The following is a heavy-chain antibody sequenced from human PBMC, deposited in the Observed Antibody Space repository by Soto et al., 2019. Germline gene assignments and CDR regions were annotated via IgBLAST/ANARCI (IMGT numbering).Heavy chain of an antibody. CDR2: IKSKTDGGTT. CDR1: GFTFSNAW. D-gene: IGHD5-18*01. V-gene: IGHV3-15*01. J-gene: IGHJ4*02. Sequence: PGGSLRLSCAASGFTFSNAWMSWVRQAPGKGLEWVGRIKSKTDGGTTDYAAPVKGRFTISRDDSKNTLYLQMNSLKTEDTAVYYCTTIFRTAMALRALDYWGQGTLVTVSS. CDR3: TTIFRTAMALRALDY.